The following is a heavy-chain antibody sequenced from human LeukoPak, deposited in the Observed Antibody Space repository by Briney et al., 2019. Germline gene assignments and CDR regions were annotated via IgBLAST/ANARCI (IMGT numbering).Heavy chain of an antibody. CDR2: ISYDGSNK. V-gene: IGHV3-30*18. CDR3: AKLYYLSPSLSVELTYFDY. CDR1: GFTFSSYG. Sequence: GGSLRLSCAASGFTFSSYGMHWVRQAPGKGLEWVAVISYDGSNKYYADSVKGRFTISRDNSKNTLYLQMNSLRAEDTAVYYCAKLYYLSPSLSVELTYFDYWGQGTLVTVSS. D-gene: IGHD2-2*01. J-gene: IGHJ4*02.